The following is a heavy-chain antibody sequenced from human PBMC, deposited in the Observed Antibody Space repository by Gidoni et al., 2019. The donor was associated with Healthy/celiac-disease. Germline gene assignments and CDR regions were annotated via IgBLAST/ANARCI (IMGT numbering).Heavy chain of an antibody. Sequence: QVQLPASGPGLVKPSQTLSLTCTVSGGSISRGGYYWRWIRQHPGKGLEWIGDISYSGRTYYNPSLKSRVTISGDTSKNQFSLKLRSVTAADTAVYYCARVGGDYDSSGYAPWGQGTLVTVSS. CDR2: ISYSGRT. CDR1: GGSISRGGYY. J-gene: IGHJ5*02. D-gene: IGHD3-22*01. V-gene: IGHV4-31*03. CDR3: ARVGGDYDSSGYAP.